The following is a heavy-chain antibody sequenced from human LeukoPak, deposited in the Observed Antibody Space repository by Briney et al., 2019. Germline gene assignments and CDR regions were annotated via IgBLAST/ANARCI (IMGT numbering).Heavy chain of an antibody. CDR3: AGAAHNWNDYYYYGMDV. J-gene: IGHJ6*02. Sequence: SVKVSCKASGGTFSSYTISWVRQAPGQGLEWMGRIIPILGIANYAQKFQGRVTITADKSTSTAYMELSSLRSEDTAVYYCAGAAHNWNDYYYYGMDVWGQGTTVTVSS. V-gene: IGHV1-69*02. CDR2: IIPILGIA. D-gene: IGHD1-20*01. CDR1: GGTFSSYT.